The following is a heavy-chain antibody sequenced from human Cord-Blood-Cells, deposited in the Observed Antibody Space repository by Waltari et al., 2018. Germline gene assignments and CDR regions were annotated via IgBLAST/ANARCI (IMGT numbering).Heavy chain of an antibody. J-gene: IGHJ4*02. V-gene: IGHV3-9*03. CDR3: ATEIKYSSSSGFDY. CDR1: GFTFDDYA. D-gene: IGHD6-6*01. CDR2: ISWNSGSI. Sequence: EVQLVESGGGLVQPGRSLRLSCAASGFTFDDYAMHWVRQAPGKGLEWVSGISWNSGSIGYADSVKGRFTISRDNAKNSLYLQMNSLRAEDMALYYCATEIKYSSSSGFDYWGQGTLVTVSS.